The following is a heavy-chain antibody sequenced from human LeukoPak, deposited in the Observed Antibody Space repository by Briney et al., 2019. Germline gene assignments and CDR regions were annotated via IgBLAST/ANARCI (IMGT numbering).Heavy chain of an antibody. CDR1: GGSISSFY. Sequence: SETLSLTCTVSGGSISSFYWSWIRQPPGKGLEWIGYIYYSGSTIYSPSPKSRVTISVDTSKNQISLKLSSVTAADTALYYCARDSYNWNVDAFDPWGQGTLVTVSS. CDR3: ARDSYNWNVDAFDP. CDR2: IYYSGST. V-gene: IGHV4-59*12. D-gene: IGHD1-20*01. J-gene: IGHJ5*02.